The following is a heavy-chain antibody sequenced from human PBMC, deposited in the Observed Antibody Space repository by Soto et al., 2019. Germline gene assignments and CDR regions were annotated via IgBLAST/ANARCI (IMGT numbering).Heavy chain of an antibody. V-gene: IGHV2-26*01. J-gene: IGHJ5*02. CDR2: IDSSGEK. CDR1: GLSITDSEMG. D-gene: IGHD6-19*01. Sequence: QVTLKESGPVLVKPTETLTLRCTVSGLSITDSEMGVSWIRQPPGQPLEWLAHIDSSGEKSYRTFLKSRLAISKDTPKSQIVLTMTNMDPADTATYYCARRHLAVAVSPWCDPWGQGIPVTVSS. CDR3: ARRHLAVAVSPWCDP.